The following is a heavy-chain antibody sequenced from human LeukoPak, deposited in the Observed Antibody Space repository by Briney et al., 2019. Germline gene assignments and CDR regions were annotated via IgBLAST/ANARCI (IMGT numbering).Heavy chain of an antibody. CDR3: ARDFGNDYVFSY. J-gene: IGHJ4*02. CDR1: GYTFTNYY. Sequence: ASVKVSCKASGYTFTNYYIHWVRQAPGQGLEWMGMIIPSDGFTTYAQKFQGRVTMTRDMSTSTVYMELSSLRSEDTAVYYCARDFGNDYVFSYWGQGTLVTVSS. D-gene: IGHD3-16*01. CDR2: IIPSDGFT. V-gene: IGHV1-46*01.